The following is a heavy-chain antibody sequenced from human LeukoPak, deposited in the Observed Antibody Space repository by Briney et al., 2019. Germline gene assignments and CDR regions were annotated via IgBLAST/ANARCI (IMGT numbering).Heavy chain of an antibody. CDR3: AKDSWSGNGAWDPFDI. V-gene: IGHV3-23*01. J-gene: IGHJ3*02. D-gene: IGHD2-8*01. CDR1: GFTFSLFA. CDR2: VGGQNSLT. Sequence: KPGGSLRLSCEASGFTFSLFAMNWVRQAPGKGLEWISSVGGQNSLTEFADSVKGRFTIFRDNSKNSVFLQMNSLRPEDTAVYYCAKDSWSGNGAWDPFDIWGQGTMVTVSS.